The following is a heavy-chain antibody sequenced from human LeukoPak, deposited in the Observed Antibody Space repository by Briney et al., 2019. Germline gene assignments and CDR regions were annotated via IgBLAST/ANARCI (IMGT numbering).Heavy chain of an antibody. CDR2: INPKRGGT. CDR1: GYTFTVYY. Sequence: ASVRVSCKASGYTFTVYYRLWGRQAPGEGGEWMGWINPKRGGTNYAQKFQGRVTMTRDTSISPAYMELSRLRSDDTAVYYCARGVAAHSHAFDIWGQGTMVTVSS. CDR3: ARGVAAHSHAFDI. V-gene: IGHV1-2*02. J-gene: IGHJ3*02. D-gene: IGHD4-11*01.